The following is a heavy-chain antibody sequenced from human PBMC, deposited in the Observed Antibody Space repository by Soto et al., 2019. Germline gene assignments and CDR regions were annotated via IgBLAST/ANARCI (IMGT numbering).Heavy chain of an antibody. CDR2: ISSRGTTI. CDR3: VRQGFCSGASCNHYFYYYAMDV. V-gene: IGHV3-48*02. Sequence: DVQLVETGGGLVQPGGSLRLSCAVSGFSSSSYAMNWVRQAPGKGLEWVSFISSRGTTIYYADSVEGRFTISRDNAQNSLYLQMDSLRDGDTAVYYCVRQGFCSGASCNHYFYYYAMDVWGQGTTVIVSS. CDR1: GFSSSSYA. D-gene: IGHD2-15*01. J-gene: IGHJ6*02.